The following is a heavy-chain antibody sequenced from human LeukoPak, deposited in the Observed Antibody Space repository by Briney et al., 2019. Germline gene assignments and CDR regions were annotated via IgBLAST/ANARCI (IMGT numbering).Heavy chain of an antibody. Sequence: GGSLRLSCAASGFTFKIYGMNWVRQAPGKAPEWVSYISHTSDSIYYADSAKGRFTMSRDNARNSLFLQMDSLRAEDTALYYCARATRNGYDYWGQGTLVTVSS. CDR2: ISHTSDSI. CDR1: GFTFKIYG. V-gene: IGHV3-48*04. CDR3: ARATRNGYDY. D-gene: IGHD5-24*01. J-gene: IGHJ4*02.